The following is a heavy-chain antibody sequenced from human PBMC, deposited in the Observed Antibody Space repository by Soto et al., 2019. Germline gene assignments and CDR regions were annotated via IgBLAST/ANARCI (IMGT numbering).Heavy chain of an antibody. D-gene: IGHD2-15*01. CDR2: MNPNSGNT. J-gene: IGHJ6*02. CDR1: GYTFTRYD. Sequence: ASGKVCCKASGYTFTRYDINWVRQATGRGLEWMGWMNPNSGNTGYAQKFQGRVTMTRNTSISTAYMELSSLRSEDTAVYYCARGRSDYYYYGMDVWGQGTTVTVSS. V-gene: IGHV1-8*01. CDR3: ARGRSDYYYYGMDV.